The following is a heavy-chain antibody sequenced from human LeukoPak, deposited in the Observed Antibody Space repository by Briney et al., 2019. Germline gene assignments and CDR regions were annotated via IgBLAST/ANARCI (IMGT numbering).Heavy chain of an antibody. CDR3: AREPGDYGDYGS. J-gene: IGHJ5*02. V-gene: IGHV3-21*01. D-gene: IGHD4-17*01. CDR2: ISSSSSYI. CDR1: GFTFSSYS. Sequence: RPGGSLRLSCAASGFTFSSYSMNWARQAPGEGLEWVSSISSSSSYIYYADSVKGRFTISRDNAKNSLYLQMNSLRAEHTAVYYCAREPGDYGDYGSWGQGTLVTVSS.